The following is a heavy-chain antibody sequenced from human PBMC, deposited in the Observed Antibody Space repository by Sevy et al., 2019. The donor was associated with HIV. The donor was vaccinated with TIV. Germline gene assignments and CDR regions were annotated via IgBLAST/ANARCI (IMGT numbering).Heavy chain of an antibody. J-gene: IGHJ6*02. D-gene: IGHD2-15*01. CDR3: ARHSSGGSCYSLLPHYYYGMDV. Sequence: GGSLRLSCAASGFTFNMYCMTWVRQAPGKGLEWVANIKEDGSERNYLDSVKGRFTISRDNAKESLYLQINSLRAEDTAVYYCARHSSGGSCYSLLPHYYYGMDVWGQGTTVTVSS. V-gene: IGHV3-7*01. CDR1: GFTFNMYC. CDR2: IKEDGSER.